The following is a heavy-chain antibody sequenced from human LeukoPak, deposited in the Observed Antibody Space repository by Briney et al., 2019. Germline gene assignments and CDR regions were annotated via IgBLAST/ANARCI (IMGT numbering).Heavy chain of an antibody. Sequence: SETLSLTCAVYGGSFSGYYWSWIRQPPGKGLEWIGEINHSGSTNYSPSLKSRVTISVDTSKNQFSLKLSSVTAADTAVYYCARGLTMVRGAHGMDVWGQGTTVTVSS. CDR1: GGSFSGYY. CDR3: ARGLTMVRGAHGMDV. J-gene: IGHJ6*02. D-gene: IGHD3-10*01. V-gene: IGHV4-34*01. CDR2: INHSGST.